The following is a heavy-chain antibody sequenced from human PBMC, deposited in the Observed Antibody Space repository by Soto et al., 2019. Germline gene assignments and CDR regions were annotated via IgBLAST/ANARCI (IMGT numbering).Heavy chain of an antibody. CDR1: GCSIRRYY. J-gene: IGHJ5*02. CDR3: ARPHGGSSGWDNWFDP. V-gene: IGHV4-59*08. CDR2: IYDSGST. Sequence: LSHTCTVSGCSIRRYYCSWIRQTPWKGLEWIGYIYDSGSTNYTPSLKSRVTISVDTSKNQFSLKLSSVTAADTAVYYCARPHGGSSGWDNWFDPWGQGTLVTVS. D-gene: IGHD6-25*01.